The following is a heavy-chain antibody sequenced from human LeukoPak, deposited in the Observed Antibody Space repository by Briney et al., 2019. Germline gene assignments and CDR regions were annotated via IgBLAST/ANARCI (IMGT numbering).Heavy chain of an antibody. CDR1: GYSISSGYY. J-gene: IGHJ4*02. D-gene: IGHD3-16*01. V-gene: IGHV4-38-2*01. CDR2: IYHSGST. CDR3: ARGIMITFGGETYFDY. Sequence: SETLSLTCAVSGYSISSGYYWGWIRQPPGKGLGGIGSIYHSGSTYYNPSLKSRVTISVDTSKNQFSLKLSSVTAADTAVYYCARGIMITFGGETYFDYWGQGTLVTVSS.